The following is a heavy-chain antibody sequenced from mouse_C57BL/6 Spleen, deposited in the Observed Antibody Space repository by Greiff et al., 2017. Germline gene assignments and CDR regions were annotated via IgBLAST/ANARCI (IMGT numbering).Heavy chain of an antibody. Sequence: QVTLKESCPGILQSSQTLSLTCSFSGFSLSTSGMGVSWIRQPSGKGLEWLAHIYWDDDKRYNPSLKSRLTISKDTSRNQVFLKITSVDTADTATYYCARTYDYETFAYWGQGTLVTVSA. CDR1: GFSLSTSGMG. D-gene: IGHD2-4*01. CDR2: IYWDDDK. CDR3: ARTYDYETFAY. J-gene: IGHJ3*01. V-gene: IGHV8-12*01.